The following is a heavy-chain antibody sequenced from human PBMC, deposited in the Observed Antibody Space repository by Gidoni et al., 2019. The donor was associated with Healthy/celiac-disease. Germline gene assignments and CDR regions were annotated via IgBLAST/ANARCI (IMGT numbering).Heavy chain of an antibody. Sequence: QVQLVQSGAEVKKPGSSVKVSCKASGGTFSSYAISWVRQAPGQVLEWMGGIIPIFGTANYAQKFQGRVTITADESTSTAYMELSSLRSEDTAVYYCARDRTYYYDSRLYYFDYWGQGTLVTVSS. D-gene: IGHD3-22*01. CDR3: ARDRTYYYDSRLYYFDY. CDR2: IIPIFGTA. V-gene: IGHV1-69*01. CDR1: GGTFSSYA. J-gene: IGHJ4*02.